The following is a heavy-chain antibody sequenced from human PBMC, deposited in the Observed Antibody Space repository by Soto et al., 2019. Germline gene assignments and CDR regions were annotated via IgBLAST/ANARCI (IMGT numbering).Heavy chain of an antibody. CDR3: ARSGGGSGWL. V-gene: IGHV4-61*01. J-gene: IGHJ4*02. Sequence: QVQLQESGPGLVKPSETLSLTCTVSGGSVSSGSYYWSWIRHPPGKGLEWIAYIYYSGSTKYNPSLKSRVTISRDTSKNQFSLKLTSVTAVDTAVYYCARSGGGSGWLGGQGTLVTVSS. D-gene: IGHD6-19*01. CDR1: GGSVSSGSYY. CDR2: IYYSGST.